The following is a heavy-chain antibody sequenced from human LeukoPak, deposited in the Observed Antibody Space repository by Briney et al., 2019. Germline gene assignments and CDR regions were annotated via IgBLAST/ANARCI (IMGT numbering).Heavy chain of an antibody. D-gene: IGHD1-20*01. Sequence: SENLSLTCTVSGYSISSGYYWGWIRQPPGKGLEWIGSIYHSGSTYYNPSLKSRVTISVDTSKNQFSLKLSSVTAADTAVYYCARDLYNWNYDYWGQGTLVTVSS. J-gene: IGHJ4*02. V-gene: IGHV4-38-2*02. CDR3: ARDLYNWNYDY. CDR2: IYHSGST. CDR1: GYSISSGYY.